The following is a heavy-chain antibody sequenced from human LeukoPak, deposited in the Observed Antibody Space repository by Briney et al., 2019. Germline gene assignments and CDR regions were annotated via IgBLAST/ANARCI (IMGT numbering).Heavy chain of an antibody. CDR1: GFTFSSYS. J-gene: IGHJ4*02. D-gene: IGHD5-24*01. V-gene: IGHV3-21*01. CDR2: ISNSSSYI. Sequence: PGGSLRLSCAASGFTFSSYSMNWVRQAPGKGLEWVSSISNSSSYIYYADSVKGPFTISRDNAKNSLYLQMNSLRAEDTAVYYCARDGYNSHFDYWGQGTLVTVSS. CDR3: ARDGYNSHFDY.